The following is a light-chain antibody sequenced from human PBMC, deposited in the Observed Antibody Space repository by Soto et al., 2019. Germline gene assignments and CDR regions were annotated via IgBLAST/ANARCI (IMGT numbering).Light chain of an antibody. CDR3: QKYDSAPFT. J-gene: IGKJ3*01. Sequence: DIPTTQSPSSLSASVGDRVTITCRASQGISNYLAWYQQKPGKVPTFLIFAASTLQSGVPSRFSGSGSGTDFTLTISSLQPDDVATYYCQKYDSAPFTFGPGTKVDIK. V-gene: IGKV1-27*01. CDR1: QGISNY. CDR2: AAS.